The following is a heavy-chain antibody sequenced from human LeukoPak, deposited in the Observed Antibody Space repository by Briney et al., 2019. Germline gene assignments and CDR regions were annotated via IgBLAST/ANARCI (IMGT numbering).Heavy chain of an antibody. D-gene: IGHD3-10*01. J-gene: IGHJ6*02. CDR1: GGSLSSYY. Sequence: ETLSLTCTVSGGSLSSYYWSWLRQPPGKGLEWIGYIYCSGSTNYNPSLKSRVTISVDTSKNQFSLKLSSVTAADTAVYYCARGGLGDYYYYYGMDVWGQGTTVTVSS. CDR3: ARGGLGDYYYYYGMDV. V-gene: IGHV4-59*08. CDR2: IYCSGST.